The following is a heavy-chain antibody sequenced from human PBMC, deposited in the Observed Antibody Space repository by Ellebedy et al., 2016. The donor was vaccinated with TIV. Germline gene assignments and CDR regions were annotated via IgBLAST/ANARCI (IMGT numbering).Heavy chain of an antibody. CDR3: ARGRGYCSSTSCYNWFDP. CDR1: GGSISRDY. Sequence: SETLSLTXAVSGGSISRDYWSWIRQPPGKGLEWIGYIYYSGSTNYNPSLKSRVTISVDTSKNQFSLKLSSVTAADTAVYYCARGRGYCSSTSCYNWFDPWGQGTLVTVSS. V-gene: IGHV4-59*01. J-gene: IGHJ5*02. D-gene: IGHD2-2*01. CDR2: IYYSGST.